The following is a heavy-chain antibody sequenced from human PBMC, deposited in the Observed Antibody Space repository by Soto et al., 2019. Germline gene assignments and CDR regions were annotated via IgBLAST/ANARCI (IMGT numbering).Heavy chain of an antibody. CDR3: AGATHYGGNYYYYGMDV. Sequence: GGSLRLSCAASGFTFSSYAMHWVRQAPGKGLEWVAVISYDGSNKYYADSVKGRFTISRDNSKNTLYLQMNSLRAEDTAVYYCAGATHYGGNYYYYGMDVWGQGTTVTVSS. CDR1: GFTFSSYA. V-gene: IGHV3-30-3*01. J-gene: IGHJ6*02. CDR2: ISYDGSNK. D-gene: IGHD2-15*01.